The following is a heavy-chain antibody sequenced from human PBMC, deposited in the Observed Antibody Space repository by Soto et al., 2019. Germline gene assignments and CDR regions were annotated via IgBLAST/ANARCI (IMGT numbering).Heavy chain of an antibody. CDR2: ISGSGGST. D-gene: IGHD1-26*01. CDR1: GFTFSSYA. Sequence: EVQLLESGGGWVQPGGSLRLSCAASGFTFSSYAMSWVRQAPGKGLEWVSAISGSGGSTYYADSVKGRFTIPRDNSKNTLYLQITSLSAEDTAVYYCAKTHEWELTGPDFDYCGQGTLVTVAS. CDR3: AKTHEWELTGPDFDY. J-gene: IGHJ4*02. V-gene: IGHV3-23*01.